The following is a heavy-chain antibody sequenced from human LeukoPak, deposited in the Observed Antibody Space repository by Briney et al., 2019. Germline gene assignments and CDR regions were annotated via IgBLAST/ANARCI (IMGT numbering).Heavy chain of an antibody. J-gene: IGHJ6*03. Sequence: SSETLSLTCAVYGGSFSGYYWSWIRQPPGKGLEWTGEINHSGSTNYNPSLKSRVTISVDTSKYQFSLKLSSVTDADTAVYYCARNKRGINYDILTGSSFNYYYYYMDVWGKGTTVTVSS. V-gene: IGHV4-34*01. D-gene: IGHD3-9*01. CDR3: ARNKRGINYDILTGSSFNYYYYYMDV. CDR2: INHSGST. CDR1: GGSFSGYY.